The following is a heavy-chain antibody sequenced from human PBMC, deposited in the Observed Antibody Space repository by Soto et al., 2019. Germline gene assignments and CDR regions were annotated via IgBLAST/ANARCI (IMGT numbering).Heavy chain of an antibody. CDR2: IFYTGAT. V-gene: IGHV4-31*03. D-gene: IGHD3-10*01. J-gene: IGHJ5*02. CDR1: GASISSRSHY. Sequence: QVQLQESGPGLLKPSQTLSLTCTVSGASISSRSHYWNWIRRVPGKGLEFIGYIFYTGATYYNPSLRGRFSMSADTSKNQFSLNLRSVTAADTAIYYCAREGRHSGGMRESWFDPWGQGTQVTVSS. CDR3: AREGRHSGGMRESWFDP.